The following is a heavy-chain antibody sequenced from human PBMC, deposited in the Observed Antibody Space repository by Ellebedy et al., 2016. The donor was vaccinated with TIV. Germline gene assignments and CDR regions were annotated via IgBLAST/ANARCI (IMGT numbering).Heavy chain of an antibody. Sequence: SETLSLTXTVSGGSISSDYWNWIRQPAGKGLEWIGRIYSSGITNYNPSLKSRVTMSADTSKNQFSLNLNSVTAADTAVYYCARTRSSTSGYFDYWGQGTPVTVSS. V-gene: IGHV4-4*07. CDR3: ARTRSSTSGYFDY. CDR1: GGSISSDY. D-gene: IGHD6-6*01. J-gene: IGHJ4*02. CDR2: IYSSGIT.